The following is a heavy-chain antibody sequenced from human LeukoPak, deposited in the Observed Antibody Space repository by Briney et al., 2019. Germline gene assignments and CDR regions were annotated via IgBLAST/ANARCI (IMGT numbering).Heavy chain of an antibody. V-gene: IGHV3-30*18. J-gene: IGHJ5*02. CDR2: ISYDGSNK. D-gene: IGHD3-10*01. Sequence: GRSLRLSCAASGFTFSSYGMHWVRQAPGKGLEWVAVISYDGSNKYYADSVKGRFTISRDNSKNTLYLQMNSLRAEDTAVYYCVKEYYINWFDPWGQGTLVTVSS. CDR3: VKEYYINWFDP. CDR1: GFTFSSYG.